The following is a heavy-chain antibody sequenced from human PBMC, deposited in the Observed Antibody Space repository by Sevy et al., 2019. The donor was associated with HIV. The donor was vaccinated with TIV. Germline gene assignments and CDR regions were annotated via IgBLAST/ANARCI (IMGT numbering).Heavy chain of an antibody. CDR2: FSIYNGNT. D-gene: IGHD3-10*01. CDR1: GYTLSSYG. Sequence: ASVKVSCKASGYTLSSYGISWVRHVPGQGLEWLGWFSIYNGNTDYAQKVQGRFTMTTDTSTNTAYMELRRLRSDDTAVYYCTRERRVRGLRGYYEYHGMDVWGQGTTVTVSS. V-gene: IGHV1-18*01. CDR3: TRERRVRGLRGYYEYHGMDV. J-gene: IGHJ6*02.